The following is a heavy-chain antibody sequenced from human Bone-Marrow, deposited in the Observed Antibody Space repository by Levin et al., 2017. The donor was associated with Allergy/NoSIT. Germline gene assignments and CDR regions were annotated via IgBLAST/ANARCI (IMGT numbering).Heavy chain of an antibody. CDR3: ARGSEYGDYDIDY. V-gene: IGHV4-30-2*01. Sequence: PSETLSLTCAVSGGSISSGGYSWSWIRQPPGKGLEWIGYIYHSGSTYYNPSLKSRVTISVDRSKNQFSLKLSSVTAADTAVYYCARGSEYGDYDIDYWGQGTLVTVSS. J-gene: IGHJ4*02. CDR1: GGSISSGGYS. CDR2: IYHSGST. D-gene: IGHD4-17*01.